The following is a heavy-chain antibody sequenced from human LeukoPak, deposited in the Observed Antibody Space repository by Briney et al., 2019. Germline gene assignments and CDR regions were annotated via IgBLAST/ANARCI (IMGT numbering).Heavy chain of an antibody. CDR2: ISWNSGNI. Sequence: PRGSLRLSCAASGFTFDDYAMHWVRQAPGKGLEWVSGISWNSGNIDYADSVKGRLTISRDNAKNSLYLQMNSLRAEDTALYYCAKDDAAFDIWGQGTMVTVSS. CDR3: AKDDAAFDI. J-gene: IGHJ3*02. V-gene: IGHV3-9*01. CDR1: GFTFDDYA.